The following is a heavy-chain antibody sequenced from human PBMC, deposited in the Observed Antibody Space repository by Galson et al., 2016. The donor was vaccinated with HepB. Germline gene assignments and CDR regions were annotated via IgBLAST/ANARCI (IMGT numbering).Heavy chain of an antibody. CDR1: GFTVSSNC. Sequence: SLRLSCAASGFTVSSNCMSWVRPAPGKGLEWVSLICDGGSAYYTDSVKAKFTIYRDNSKNTLYLQMNNLRPEDTAVYFCARDSPGVPDFALDVWGQGTTVTVSS. V-gene: IGHV3-66*01. CDR2: ICDGGSA. CDR3: ARDSPGVPDFALDV. D-gene: IGHD3-10*01. J-gene: IGHJ6*02.